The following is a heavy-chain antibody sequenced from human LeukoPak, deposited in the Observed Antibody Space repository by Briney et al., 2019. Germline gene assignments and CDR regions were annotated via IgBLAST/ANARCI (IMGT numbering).Heavy chain of an antibody. CDR1: GFTFSSYA. CDR3: ARGLNTLRYFDWLSPDFDY. CDR2: ISYDGSNK. D-gene: IGHD3-9*01. J-gene: IGHJ4*02. Sequence: GRSLRLSCAASGFTFSSYAMHWVRQAPGKGLEWVAVISYDGSNKYYADSVKGRFTISRDNSKNTLYLQMNSLRAEDTAVYYCARGLNTLRYFDWLSPDFDYWGQGTLVTVSS. V-gene: IGHV3-30*04.